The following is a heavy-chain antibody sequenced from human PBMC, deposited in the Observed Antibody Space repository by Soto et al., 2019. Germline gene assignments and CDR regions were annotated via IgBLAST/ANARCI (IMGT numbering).Heavy chain of an antibody. CDR3: ARDRLTVGFD. V-gene: IGHV1-46*01. Sequence: ASVKVSCKASGYNFTTYYMHWVRQAPGQGLEWVGIINPRTGSTTYTQKFQGRVTMTRDTSTSTVYMELSSLRLEDTAVYYCARDRLTVGFDWGQGTLVTVSS. CDR2: INPRTGST. D-gene: IGHD3-9*01. J-gene: IGHJ1*01. CDR1: GYNFTTYY.